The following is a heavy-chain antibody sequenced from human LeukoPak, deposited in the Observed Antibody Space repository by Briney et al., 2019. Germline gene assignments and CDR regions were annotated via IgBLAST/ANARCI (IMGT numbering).Heavy chain of an antibody. D-gene: IGHD6-13*01. Sequence: GGSLRLSCAASGFTFGSYSMNWVRQAPGKGLEWVSSISSSSSYIYYADSVKGRFTISRDNAKNSLYLQMNSLRAEDTAVYYCAREEGGYSSSQGRYYYYIDVWGKGTTVTVSS. V-gene: IGHV3-21*01. J-gene: IGHJ6*03. CDR1: GFTFGSYS. CDR3: AREEGGYSSSQGRYYYYIDV. CDR2: ISSSSSYI.